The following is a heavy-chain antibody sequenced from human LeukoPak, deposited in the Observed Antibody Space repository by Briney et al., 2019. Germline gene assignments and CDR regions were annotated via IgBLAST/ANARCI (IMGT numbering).Heavy chain of an antibody. CDR3: ARGGNSAWYFDY. D-gene: IGHD6-19*01. J-gene: IGHJ4*02. CDR1: GDSITSTNW. CDR2: IYHSGSN. V-gene: IGHV4-4*02. Sequence: SGTLSLTCAVSGDSITSTNWWTWVRQPPGKVVEWIGKIYHSGSNNYNPSLKSRVTISLDRSRNQFSLRLNSVTAADTAVYYCARGGNSAWYFDYWGQGTLVTVSS.